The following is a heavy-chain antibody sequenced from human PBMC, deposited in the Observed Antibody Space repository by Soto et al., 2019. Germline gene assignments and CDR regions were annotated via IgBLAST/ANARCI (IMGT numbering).Heavy chain of an antibody. CDR1: GGSFSAYY. D-gene: IGHD2-8*02. Sequence: QVQLQQWGAGLLKPSETLSLTCAVYGGSFSAYYWSWIRQPPGKGLEWMGEINHSGSTNYNQSLKSRVTISVYTSKNQFSLKLSSVTAADTAVYYCARGQTSLLLDCWGQGILVTVSS. CDR3: ARGQTSLLLDC. CDR2: INHSGST. V-gene: IGHV4-34*01. J-gene: IGHJ4*02.